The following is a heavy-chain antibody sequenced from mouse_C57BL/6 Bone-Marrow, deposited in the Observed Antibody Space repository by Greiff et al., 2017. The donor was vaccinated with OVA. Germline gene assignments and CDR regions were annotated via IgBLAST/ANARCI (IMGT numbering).Heavy chain of an antibody. CDR2: IDPSDSET. J-gene: IGHJ2*01. CDR3: ARHCDYFDY. V-gene: IGHV1-52*01. CDR1: GYTFTSYW. Sequence: HVQLQPPWAELVRPGSSVKLSCKASGYTFTSYWMPWVKQRPIQGLEWIGNIDPSDSETHYNQKFKDKATLTVDKSSSTAYMQLSSLTSEDSAVYYCARHCDYFDYWGQGTTLTVSS.